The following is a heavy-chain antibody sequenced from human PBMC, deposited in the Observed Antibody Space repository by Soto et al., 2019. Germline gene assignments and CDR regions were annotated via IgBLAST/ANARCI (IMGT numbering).Heavy chain of an antibody. CDR2: INHSGST. J-gene: IGHJ4*02. CDR1: GGSISSYY. CDR3: ARGKWIQLWLLDY. D-gene: IGHD5-18*01. V-gene: IGHV4-59*12. Sequence: SGTLSLTCTVSGGSISSYYWSWIRQPPGKGLEWIGYINHSGSTNYNPSLKSRVTISVDTSKNQFSLKLSSVTAADTAVYYCARGKWIQLWLLDYWGQGTLVTVSS.